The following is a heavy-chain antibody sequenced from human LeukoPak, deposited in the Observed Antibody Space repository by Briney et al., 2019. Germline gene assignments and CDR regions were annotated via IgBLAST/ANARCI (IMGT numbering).Heavy chain of an antibody. D-gene: IGHD3-10*01. CDR2: IYSGGST. Sequence: GGSLRLSCAASGFTVSSNYMSWVRQAPGKGLEWGSVIYSGGSTYYSDSVKGRFTISRENSKNTLYLQMNSLSAEDTAVYYCARVGGSVPYYYYYMDVWGKGTTVTVSS. J-gene: IGHJ6*03. V-gene: IGHV3-66*01. CDR1: GFTVSSNY. CDR3: ARVGGSVPYYYYYMDV.